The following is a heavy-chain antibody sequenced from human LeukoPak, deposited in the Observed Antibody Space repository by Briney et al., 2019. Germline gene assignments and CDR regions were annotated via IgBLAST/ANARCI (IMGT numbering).Heavy chain of an antibody. CDR3: ARGALAAAGLGWDYYFDY. V-gene: IGHV1-69*05. Sequence: ASVKVSCKASGGTFSSYAISWVRQAPGQGLEWMGGIIPIFGTANYAQKFQGRVTITTDESTSTAYMELSSLRSEDTAVYYCARGALAAAGLGWDYYFDYWGQGTLVTVSS. J-gene: IGHJ4*02. D-gene: IGHD6-13*01. CDR2: IIPIFGTA. CDR1: GGTFSSYA.